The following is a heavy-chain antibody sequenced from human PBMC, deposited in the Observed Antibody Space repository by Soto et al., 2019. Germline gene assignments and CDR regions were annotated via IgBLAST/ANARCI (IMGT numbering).Heavy chain of an antibody. D-gene: IGHD1-7*01. V-gene: IGHV1-24*01. CDR3: ATAPHGTGTIGFLMVPVDY. Sequence: ASVKVSCKVSGYTLTELSMHWVRQAPGKGLEWMGGFDPEDGETIYAQKFQGRVTMTEDTSTDTAYMELSSLRSEDTAVYYCATAPHGTGTIGFLMVPVDYWGHGTLVTVSS. J-gene: IGHJ4*01. CDR1: GYTLTELS. CDR2: FDPEDGET.